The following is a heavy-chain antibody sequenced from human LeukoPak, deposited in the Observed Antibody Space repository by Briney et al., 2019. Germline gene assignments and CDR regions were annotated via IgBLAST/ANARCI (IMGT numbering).Heavy chain of an antibody. V-gene: IGHV4-59*01. Sequence: SETLSLTCTVSGGSISSYYWSWIRQPPGKGLEWIGYIYYSGSTIYNPSLKSRVTISVDTSKNQFSLKLSPVTAADTAVYYCVRSEDYGDYVPPGAFDIWGQGTMVTVSS. CDR3: VRSEDYGDYVPPGAFDI. D-gene: IGHD4-17*01. CDR1: GGSISSYY. CDR2: IYYSGST. J-gene: IGHJ3*02.